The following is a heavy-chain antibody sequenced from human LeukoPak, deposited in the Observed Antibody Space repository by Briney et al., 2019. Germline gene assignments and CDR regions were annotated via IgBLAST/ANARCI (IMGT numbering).Heavy chain of an antibody. D-gene: IGHD4-17*01. Sequence: GRSLRLSCAASGFTFSTYGMHWVRQAPGKGLEWVADVSYDGSNQFYADSVRGRFTISRDNSKNTLWLQMNSLRPEDTAVYYCTKDPNGDYVGAFDPWGQGTLVTVSS. J-gene: IGHJ5*02. V-gene: IGHV3-30*18. CDR2: VSYDGSNQ. CDR1: GFTFSTYG. CDR3: TKDPNGDYVGAFDP.